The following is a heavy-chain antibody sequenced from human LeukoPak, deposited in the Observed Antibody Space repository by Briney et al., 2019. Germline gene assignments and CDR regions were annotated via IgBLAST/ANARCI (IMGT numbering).Heavy chain of an antibody. CDR1: GFTFSSYG. J-gene: IGHJ6*03. V-gene: IGHV3-30*02. Sequence: QTGGSLRLSCAASGFTFSSYGMHWVRQAPGKGLEWVAFIRYDGSNKYYADSVKGRFTISRDNSKSTLYLQMNSLRAEDTAVYYCAKGSKAVVFTRDHYMDVWGKGTTVTFSS. CDR3: AKGSKAVVFTRDHYMDV. CDR2: IRYDGSNK. D-gene: IGHD3-22*01.